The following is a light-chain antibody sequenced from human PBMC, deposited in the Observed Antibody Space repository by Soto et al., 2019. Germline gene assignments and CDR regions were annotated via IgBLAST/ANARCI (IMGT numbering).Light chain of an antibody. Sequence: EILMTQSPATLSVSPGETVTFSCRASRSVSNRLAWYQHKPGQAPRLLISGASNGATGIPPKFSGSGSGTEFTLTVDSLQSDDIEVYYCQQYYNWPVTFGGGTKVDIX. J-gene: IGKJ4*01. CDR1: RSVSNR. V-gene: IGKV3-15*01. CDR2: GAS. CDR3: QQYYNWPVT.